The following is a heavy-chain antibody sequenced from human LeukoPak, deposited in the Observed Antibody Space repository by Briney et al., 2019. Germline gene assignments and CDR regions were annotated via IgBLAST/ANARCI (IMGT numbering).Heavy chain of an antibody. V-gene: IGHV7-4-1*02. CDR3: ARGKTYSSSWYGRNWFDP. Sequence: ASVKVSCKASGYTFTSYAMDWVRQAPGQGLEWMGWINTNTGNPTYAQGFTGRFVFSLDTSVSTAYLQISSLKAEDTAVYYCARGKTYSSSWYGRNWFDPWGQGTLVTVSS. CDR2: INTNTGNP. J-gene: IGHJ5*02. D-gene: IGHD6-13*01. CDR1: GYTFTSYA.